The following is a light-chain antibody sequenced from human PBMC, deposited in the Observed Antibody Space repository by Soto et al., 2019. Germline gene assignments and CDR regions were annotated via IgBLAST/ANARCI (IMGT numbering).Light chain of an antibody. CDR3: QQYSDYPLT. CDR2: QAS. Sequence: DIQMTQSPSTLSASVGDRVIITCRASQSIGSWLAWYQQKPGKAPKLLIYQASTLESGVPSRFSGRGSGTEFTLTISSLQPEDFVTFYCQQYSDYPLTFGGGTKVDIK. V-gene: IGKV1-5*03. J-gene: IGKJ4*01. CDR1: QSIGSW.